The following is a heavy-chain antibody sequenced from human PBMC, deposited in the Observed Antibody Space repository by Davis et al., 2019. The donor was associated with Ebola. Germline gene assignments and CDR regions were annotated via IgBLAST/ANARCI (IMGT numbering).Heavy chain of an antibody. Sequence: ESLKISCSVSGDSITSHYWSWIRQPPGQGLELIGYVYHIGTTDYNPSLKSRVTISVDTSKNQFSLKLSSVTAADTAVYYCARGSWDAEDIVLVPAAPDAFDIWGQGTMVTVSS. J-gene: IGHJ3*02. D-gene: IGHD2-2*01. CDR1: GDSITSHY. V-gene: IGHV4-59*11. CDR2: VYHIGTT. CDR3: ARGSWDAEDIVLVPAAPDAFDI.